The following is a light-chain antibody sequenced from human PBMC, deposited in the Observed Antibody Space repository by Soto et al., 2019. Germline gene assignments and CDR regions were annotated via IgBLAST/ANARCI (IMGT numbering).Light chain of an antibody. CDR3: SSYTTSSTYV. Sequence: QSVLTQPPSVSGSPGQSVAISCTGTSSDVGSYNRVSWYQQPPGTAPKLMNYDVSDRPSGVPDRFSGSKSGNTASLTFSGLQAEDEADYYCSSYTTSSTYVFGTGTKVTVL. V-gene: IGLV2-18*02. J-gene: IGLJ1*01. CDR2: DVS. CDR1: SSDVGSYNR.